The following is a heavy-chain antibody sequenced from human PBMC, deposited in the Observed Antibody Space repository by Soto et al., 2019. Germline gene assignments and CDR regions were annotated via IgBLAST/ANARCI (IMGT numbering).Heavy chain of an antibody. Sequence: GGSLRLSCAASGFTFSSYGMHWVRQAPGKGLEWVAVISYDGSNKYYAESVKGRFTISRDNSKNTLYLQMNSLRAEDTAVYYCAKETVQGYYYDSSGYYPAYYYGMDVWGQGTTVTVSS. CDR3: AKETVQGYYYDSSGYYPAYYYGMDV. CDR2: ISYDGSNK. J-gene: IGHJ6*02. V-gene: IGHV3-30*18. D-gene: IGHD3-22*01. CDR1: GFTFSSYG.